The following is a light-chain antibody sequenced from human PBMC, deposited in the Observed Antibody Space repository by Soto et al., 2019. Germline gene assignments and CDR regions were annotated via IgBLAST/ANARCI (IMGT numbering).Light chain of an antibody. J-gene: IGKJ4*01. CDR2: AAS. CDR1: QGISSY. CDR3: QQYYSYLLT. Sequence: AIRMTQSPSSLSASTGDRVTITCRASQGISSYLALYQQKPGKAPKLLIYAASTLHSGVPSRFSGSGSGTDFTLTISCLQSEDFVTYYCQQYYSYLLTFGGGTKVEIK. V-gene: IGKV1-8*01.